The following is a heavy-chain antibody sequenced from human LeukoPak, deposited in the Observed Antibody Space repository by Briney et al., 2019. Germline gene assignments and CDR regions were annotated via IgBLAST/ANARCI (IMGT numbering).Heavy chain of an antibody. CDR3: ARDFWSGYYAWFDP. CDR1: GGSISSYF. CDR2: IYTSGST. V-gene: IGHV4-4*07. D-gene: IGHD3-3*01. Sequence: SETLSLTCTVSGGSISSYFWNWIRQPAGRGLEWNGRIYTSGSTNYNPSLKSRVTMSVDTSKNQFSLKLSSVTAADTAVYYCARDFWSGYYAWFDPWGQGTLVTVSS. J-gene: IGHJ5*02.